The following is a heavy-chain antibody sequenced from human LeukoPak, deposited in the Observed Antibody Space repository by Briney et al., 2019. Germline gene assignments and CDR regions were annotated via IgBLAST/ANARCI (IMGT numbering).Heavy chain of an antibody. D-gene: IGHD3-10*01. J-gene: IGHJ5*02. Sequence: PSETLSLTCTVSGGSISSGGYFWSWLRQHPGKGLEWIGYIYYSGSTYYNPSLKGRVTISVDTSKNQFSLKLSSVTAADTAVYYCARRSGPRITMVRGAVSLRAPNWFDPWGQGTLVTVSS. CDR2: IYYSGST. V-gene: IGHV4-31*03. CDR3: ARRSGPRITMVRGAVSLRAPNWFDP. CDR1: GGSISSGGYF.